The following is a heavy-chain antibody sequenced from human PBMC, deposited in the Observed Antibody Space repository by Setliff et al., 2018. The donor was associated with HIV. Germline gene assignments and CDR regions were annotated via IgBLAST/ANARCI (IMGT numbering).Heavy chain of an antibody. CDR1: GFAFSTFD. Sequence: GGSLRLSCAASGFAFSTFDMNWVRQAPGKGLEWVSAVGVGGGATYYADSVRGRFAVSRDDSKNTVHLQMNSLRVEDTAVYYCARPHYYDSSGHYSPLGYWGQGTLVTVSS. J-gene: IGHJ4*02. CDR2: VGVGGGAT. V-gene: IGHV3-23*01. CDR3: ARPHYYDSSGHYSPLGY. D-gene: IGHD3-22*01.